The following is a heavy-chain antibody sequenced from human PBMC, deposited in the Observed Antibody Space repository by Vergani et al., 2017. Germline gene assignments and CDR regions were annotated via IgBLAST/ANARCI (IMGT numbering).Heavy chain of an antibody. Sequence: EVQLVESGGGLVKPGGSLRLSCAASGFTFSSYSMNWVRQAPGKGLEWVSSISSSSSYIYYADSVKGRFTISRDNAKNSLYLQMNSLRAENTAVYYCMRGYGSGSFSEYWGQGTLVTVSS. CDR2: ISSSSSYI. CDR3: MRGYGSGSFSEY. CDR1: GFTFSSYS. V-gene: IGHV3-21*01. D-gene: IGHD3-10*01. J-gene: IGHJ4*02.